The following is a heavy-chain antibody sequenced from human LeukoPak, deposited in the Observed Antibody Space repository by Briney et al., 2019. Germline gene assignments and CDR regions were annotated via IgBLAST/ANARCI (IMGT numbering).Heavy chain of an antibody. Sequence: GGSLRLSCAVSGFILKNFALHWVRQAPGKGLEWVGRIRDRSDGHATSYAESVTGRFTVPKDDSRNTAYLHMNNLKSDDSAMYFCTRSAGFGFDYWGQGTPAAVSS. CDR1: GFILKNFA. J-gene: IGHJ4*02. CDR2: IRDRSDGHAT. D-gene: IGHD3-3*01. V-gene: IGHV3-73*01. CDR3: TRSAGFGFDY.